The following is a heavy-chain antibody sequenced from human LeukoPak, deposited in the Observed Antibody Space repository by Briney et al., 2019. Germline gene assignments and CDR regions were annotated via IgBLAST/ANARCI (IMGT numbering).Heavy chain of an antibody. CDR1: GFTFRNYN. CDR3: ARDLSYSSSSGGSFDY. CDR2: ISDNSNHI. D-gene: IGHD6-6*01. J-gene: IGHJ4*02. Sequence: GGSLRLSCAASGFTFRNYNMNWVRQAPGKGLEWVSSISDNSNHIYYADSVKGRFTISRDNAKNSLYLQMSSLRAEDTAVYYCARDLSYSSSSGGSFDYWGQGTLVTVSS. V-gene: IGHV3-21*01.